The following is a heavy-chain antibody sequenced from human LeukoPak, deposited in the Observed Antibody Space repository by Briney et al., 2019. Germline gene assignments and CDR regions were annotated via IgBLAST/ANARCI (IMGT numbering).Heavy chain of an antibody. D-gene: IGHD5-24*01. CDR2: IYYSGNT. V-gene: IGHV4-39*07. CDR3: ARVSPEMATFYYYYYMDV. Sequence: SETLSLTCTVSGDSISTSNSYWGWIRQPPGKGLEWIGSIYYSGNTYYNASLKSRVTISVDTSKNQFSLKLSSVTAADTAVYYCARVSPEMATFYYYYYMDVWGKGTTVTISS. CDR1: GDSISTSNSY. J-gene: IGHJ6*03.